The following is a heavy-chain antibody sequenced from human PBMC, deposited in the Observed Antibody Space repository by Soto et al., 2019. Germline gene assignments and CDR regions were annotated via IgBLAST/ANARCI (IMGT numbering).Heavy chain of an antibody. CDR1: GDSVSSNSAA. D-gene: IGHD3-22*01. CDR2: TYYRSKWYN. CDR3: ARGVVRYSSGYDRFEY. V-gene: IGHV6-1*01. Sequence: SQTLSLTCAISGDSVSSNSAAWNWIRQSPSRGLEWLGRTYYRSKWYNDYAVSVKSRITINPDTSKNQFSLQLNSVTPEDTAVYYCARGVVRYSSGYDRFEYWGKGTLVTVSA. J-gene: IGHJ4*02.